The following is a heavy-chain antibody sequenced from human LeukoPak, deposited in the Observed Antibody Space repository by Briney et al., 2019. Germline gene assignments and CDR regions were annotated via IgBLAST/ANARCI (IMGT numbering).Heavy chain of an antibody. Sequence: RASETLSLTCAVSGGSISSNSYYWGWIRQPPGKGLEWIGSIYYSGSTYYNPSLKSRVTISVDTSKNQFSLKLSSVTATDTAVYYCARDKKYYDIYYMDVWGKGTTVTVSS. V-gene: IGHV4-39*07. J-gene: IGHJ6*03. CDR2: IYYSGST. CDR1: GGSISSNSYY. D-gene: IGHD3-22*01. CDR3: ARDKKYYDIYYMDV.